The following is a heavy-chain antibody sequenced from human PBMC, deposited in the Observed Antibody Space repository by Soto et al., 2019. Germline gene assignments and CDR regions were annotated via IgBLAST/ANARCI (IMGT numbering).Heavy chain of an antibody. D-gene: IGHD5-18*01. J-gene: IGHJ4*02. CDR2: ISAYNGNT. CDR3: ARCTAMVTLTRFDY. CDR1: GYTFTSYG. V-gene: IGHV1-18*04. Sequence: GASVKVSCKASGYTFTSYGISWVRQAPGQGLEWMGWISAYNGNTNYAQKLQGRVTMTTDTSTSTAYMELRSLRSDDTAVYYCARCTAMVTLTRFDYWGQGTLVTVSS.